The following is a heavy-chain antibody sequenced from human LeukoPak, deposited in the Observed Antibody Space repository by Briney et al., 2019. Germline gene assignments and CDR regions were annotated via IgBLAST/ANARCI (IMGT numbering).Heavy chain of an antibody. V-gene: IGHV3-74*01. CDR2: INSDGSGT. CDR1: GFTFSRYW. Sequence: GWSLRLSCAASGFTFSRYWMHWVRQAPGKGLVWVSHINSDGSGTSYADSVKGRFTISRDNAKNTLYLQMNSLRGEDTAVYYCAKDPGPDSSGYSGYWGQGTLVTVSS. CDR3: AKDPGPDSSGYSGY. D-gene: IGHD3-22*01. J-gene: IGHJ4*02.